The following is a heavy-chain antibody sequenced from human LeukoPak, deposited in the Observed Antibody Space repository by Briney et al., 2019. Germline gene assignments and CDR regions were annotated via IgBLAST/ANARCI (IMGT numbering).Heavy chain of an antibody. D-gene: IGHD1-1*01. V-gene: IGHV1-2*02. CDR1: AYSFTDYY. CDR2: IFPGNGGT. Sequence: GSVRVSCTASAYSFTDYYLHWVRQAPGQGPEWMGWIFPGNGGTSYAQEFEGRVTMTRDTSISTAYMEWSRLRSDDTAVYYCARDTTRNYFDPWGQGTLVTVSS. CDR3: ARDTTRNYFDP. J-gene: IGHJ5*02.